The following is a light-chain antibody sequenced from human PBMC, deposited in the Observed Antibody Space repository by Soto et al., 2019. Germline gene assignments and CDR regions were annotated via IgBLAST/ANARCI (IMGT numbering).Light chain of an antibody. Sequence: QSVLTQPASVSGSPGQSITISCTGTSSDVGGYNYVSWYQHHPGKAPKLMIYDVSNRPSGVSNRFSGSKSGNTASLSISGLQPEDGADYYCSSYRTCNTRQLVSGTGTKVTVL. V-gene: IGLV2-14*03. CDR3: SSYRTCNTRQLV. CDR2: DVS. CDR1: SSDVGGYNY. J-gene: IGLJ1*01.